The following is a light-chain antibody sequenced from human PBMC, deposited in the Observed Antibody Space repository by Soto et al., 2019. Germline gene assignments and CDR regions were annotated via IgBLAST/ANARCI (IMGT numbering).Light chain of an antibody. J-gene: IGLJ3*02. Sequence: QSVLTQPPSVSGSPGQRVTISCTGTSSNIGAGYDVHWYQQLPGTAPKLLIYGNSNRPSGVPDRFSGSKSGTSASLAITGLQDEDEDDDYCQSSDSSLSGWVFGGGTKLTVL. CDR2: GNS. CDR3: QSSDSSLSGWV. V-gene: IGLV1-40*01. CDR1: SSNIGAGYD.